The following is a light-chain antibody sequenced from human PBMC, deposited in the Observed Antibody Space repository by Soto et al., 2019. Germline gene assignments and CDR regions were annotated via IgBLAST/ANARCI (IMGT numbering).Light chain of an antibody. V-gene: IGKV3-20*01. CDR1: QSISSGY. CDR2: GAS. J-gene: IGKJ4*01. Sequence: ENVLTQSPGTLSLSPGERATLSCRASQSISSGYLAWHQQKPGHPPRLLIYGASSRATGIPDRFSGSGSGTEFTLTISRLEPEDFAVYYCQQYSGSPPLTFGGGTKVEIK. CDR3: QQYSGSPPLT.